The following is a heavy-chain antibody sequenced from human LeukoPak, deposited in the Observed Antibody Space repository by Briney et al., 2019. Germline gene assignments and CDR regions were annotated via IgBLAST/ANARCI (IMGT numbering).Heavy chain of an antibody. Sequence: PGTSLRLSCAASGFTFSGYGMHWVRQAPGKGLEWVALIWYDGSSKYYADSVKGRFTISRDNSKNTLYLQVDSLRAEDTAVYYCARETPEYDWGQGTLVTVSS. V-gene: IGHV3-33*01. CDR2: IWYDGSSK. CDR3: ARETPEYD. J-gene: IGHJ4*02. D-gene: IGHD1-14*01. CDR1: GFTFSGYG.